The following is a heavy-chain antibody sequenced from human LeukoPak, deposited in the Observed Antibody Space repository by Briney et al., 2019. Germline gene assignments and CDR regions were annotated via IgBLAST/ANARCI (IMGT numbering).Heavy chain of an antibody. V-gene: IGHV3-30*03. J-gene: IGHJ3*02. CDR1: GFSISNYG. CDR3: ARGPGAFDI. CDR2: ISYDGSDK. Sequence: PGGSLRLSCAASGFSISNYGMHWVRQAPGKGLEWVAVISYDGSDKYYADSVKGRFTISRDNSKNTLYLQMNSLRAEDTAVYYCARGPGAFDIWGQGTMVTVSS. D-gene: IGHD2-2*01.